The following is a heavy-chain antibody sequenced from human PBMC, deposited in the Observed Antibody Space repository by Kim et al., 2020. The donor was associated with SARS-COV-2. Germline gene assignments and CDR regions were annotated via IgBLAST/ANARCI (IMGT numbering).Heavy chain of an antibody. CDR2: ISYSGNS. D-gene: IGHD2-2*01. Sequence: SETLSLTCSVSGGSIRSGGKFWTWIRQHPAKGLEWIGYISYSGNSHYSPSLRSRVSISLQTSENQFSLELTSVTAADTAVYYCARGQPLDYWGQGNPGHR. CDR3: ARGQPLDY. V-gene: IGHV4-31*03. J-gene: IGHJ4*02. CDR1: GGSIRSGGKF.